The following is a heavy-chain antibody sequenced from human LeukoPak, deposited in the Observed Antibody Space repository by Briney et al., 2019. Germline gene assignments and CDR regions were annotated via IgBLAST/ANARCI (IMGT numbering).Heavy chain of an antibody. CDR3: ARLLSYDVLTDNHYKYYMDL. CDR2: INPSGST. D-gene: IGHD3-9*01. V-gene: IGHV4-34*01. Sequence: SETLSLTCAVYGGSFSGYYWSWIRQPPGKGLEWIGEINPSGSTNYNPSLKSRVTISVDTSKNQFSLKLSSVTAADTAVYYCARLLSYDVLTDNHYKYYMDLWGKGATVTVSS. CDR1: GGSFSGYY. J-gene: IGHJ6*03.